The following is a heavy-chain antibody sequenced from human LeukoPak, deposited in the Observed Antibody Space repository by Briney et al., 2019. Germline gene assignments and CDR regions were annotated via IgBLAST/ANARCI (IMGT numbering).Heavy chain of an antibody. V-gene: IGHV4-39*07. CDR2: IYYGGNT. D-gene: IGHD2-21*01. J-gene: IGHJ6*03. CDR3: ARVWWVYYYYMDV. Sequence: SETLSLTCTVSGDPITSGSYYWGWIRQPPGKGLEWIGSIYYGGNTYYNPSLKSRVTISIDTSKNQFSLKLSSVTAADTAVYYCARVWWVYYYYMDVWGKGTTVTVSS. CDR1: GDPITSGSYY.